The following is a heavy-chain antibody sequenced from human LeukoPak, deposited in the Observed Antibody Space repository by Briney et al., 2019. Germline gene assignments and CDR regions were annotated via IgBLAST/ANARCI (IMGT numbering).Heavy chain of an antibody. CDR1: GYTFTSYG. Sequence: ASVKVSCKASGYTFTSYGISWVRQAPGHGLEWMGWISAYNGNTNYAQKLQGRVTMTTDTSTSTAYMELRSLRSDDTAVYYCARDRGYSYGFYYYYGMDVWGQGTTVTVSS. J-gene: IGHJ6*02. CDR3: ARDRGYSYGFYYYYGMDV. V-gene: IGHV1-18*01. D-gene: IGHD5-18*01. CDR2: ISAYNGNT.